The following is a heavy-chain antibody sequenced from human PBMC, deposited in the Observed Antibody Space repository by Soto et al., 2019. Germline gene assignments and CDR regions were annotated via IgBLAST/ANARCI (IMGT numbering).Heavy chain of an antibody. V-gene: IGHV3-30-3*01. CDR3: ARPWGQLSTYYYGMDT. Sequence: QVQLVESGGGVVQPGRSLTLSCAASGFTCRNYAMHWVRQAPGKGLEWVATISYDGDNKYYTDSVKGPCTISRDKSKNTLYLQMNSLRPEDTAVYYCARPWGQLSTYYYGMDTWGQGPTVTVS. CDR2: ISYDGDNK. CDR1: GFTCRNYA. J-gene: IGHJ6*02. D-gene: IGHD3-16*01.